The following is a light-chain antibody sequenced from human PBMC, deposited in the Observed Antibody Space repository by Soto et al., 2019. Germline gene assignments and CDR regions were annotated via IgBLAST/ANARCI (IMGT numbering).Light chain of an antibody. CDR1: QSVSSS. J-gene: IGKJ4*01. V-gene: IGKV3-15*01. CDR3: QQCYNWPLT. CDR2: GAS. Sequence: EIVMTQSPATLSVSPGERATLSCRASQSVSSSLAWYQQKPGQAPRLLIYGASTRATGVPARFSGSGSGTEFDLTISSLQSEDFAVYYCQQCYNWPLTFGGGTKVEIE.